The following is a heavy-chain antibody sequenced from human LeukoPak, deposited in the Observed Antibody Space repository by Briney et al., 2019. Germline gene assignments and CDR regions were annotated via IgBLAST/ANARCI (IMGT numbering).Heavy chain of an antibody. CDR1: GDSITSSSSYY. J-gene: IGHJ4*02. CDR3: ARQEAGTAHFDY. D-gene: IGHD1-1*01. CDR2: ISYSGKP. V-gene: IGHV4-39*01. Sequence: SETLSLTCTVSGDSITSSSSYYWGWICQPPGKGLEWIASISYSGKPYYNPSLNSRLTISLDTSKNQFSLKLSSVAAADTAVHFCARQEAGTAHFDYWGQGTLVTVSS.